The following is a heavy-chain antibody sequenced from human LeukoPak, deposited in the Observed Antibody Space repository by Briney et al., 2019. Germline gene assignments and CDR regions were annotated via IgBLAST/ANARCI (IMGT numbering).Heavy chain of an antibody. CDR3: AREGTY. V-gene: IGHV4-59*01. J-gene: IGHJ4*02. CDR2: IYYSGST. D-gene: IGHD1-7*01. Sequence: SETLSLTCTVSGGSISSYYWSWIRQPPGKGLEWIGYIYYSGSTNYNPSLKSRVTISVDTSKNQFSLKLSSLTAADTAVYYCAREGTYWGQGTLVTVSS. CDR1: GGSISSYY.